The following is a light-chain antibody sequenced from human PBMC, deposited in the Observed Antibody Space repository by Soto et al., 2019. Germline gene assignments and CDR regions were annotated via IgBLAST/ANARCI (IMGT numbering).Light chain of an antibody. CDR2: STD. J-gene: IGLJ2*01. CDR3: LLYYGSAVV. Sequence: QTVVTQEPSLTVSPGGTVTLTCASSTGAVTSGYYPNWFQQKPGQSPRALIYSTDSKHSWTPARFSGSLLGGKAALTLSGAQPEDEAEYYCLLYYGSAVVFGGGTKLSVL. CDR1: TGAVTSGYY. V-gene: IGLV7-43*01.